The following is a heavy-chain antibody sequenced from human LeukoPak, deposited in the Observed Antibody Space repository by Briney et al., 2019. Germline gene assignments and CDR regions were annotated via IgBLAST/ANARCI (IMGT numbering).Heavy chain of an antibody. CDR2: ISAYNGNT. CDR3: ARPSIYCSGGSCYPYYFDY. CDR1: GYTFTSYG. J-gene: IGHJ4*02. Sequence: ASVKVSCKASGYTFTSYGISWVRQAPGQGLEWMGWISAYNGNTNYAQKFQGRVTMTTDTSTSTAYMELRSLRSDDTAVYYCARPSIYCSGGSCYPYYFDYWGQGTLVTVSS. D-gene: IGHD2-15*01. V-gene: IGHV1-18*01.